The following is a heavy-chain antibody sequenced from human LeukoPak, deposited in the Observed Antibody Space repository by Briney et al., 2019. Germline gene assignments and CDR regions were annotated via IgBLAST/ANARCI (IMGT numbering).Heavy chain of an antibody. CDR1: GFTFDDYA. J-gene: IGHJ6*02. D-gene: IGHD3-3*01. Sequence: GGSLRLSCAASGFTFDDYAMHWVRQPPGKGLEWVSLISGDGGSRYYADSVQGRFTISRDISKNSLYLEMNSLKAEDTALYYCARGGSGFHYYYYYGMDVWGQGTTVTVSS. V-gene: IGHV3-43*02. CDR2: ISGDGGSR. CDR3: ARGGSGFHYYYYYGMDV.